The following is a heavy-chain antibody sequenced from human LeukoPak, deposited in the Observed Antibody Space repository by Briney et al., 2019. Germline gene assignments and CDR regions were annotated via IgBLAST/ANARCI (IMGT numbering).Heavy chain of an antibody. CDR3: ARGNYAFDI. J-gene: IGHJ3*02. CDR2: ISSSGSTI. Sequence: GGSLRLSCAASGFTFSSYDMNWVRQAPWKGLEWVSYISSSGSTIYYADSVKGRFTISRDNAKNSLYLQMNSLRAEDTAVYYCARGNYAFDIWGQGTMVTVSS. CDR1: GFTFSSYD. V-gene: IGHV3-48*03.